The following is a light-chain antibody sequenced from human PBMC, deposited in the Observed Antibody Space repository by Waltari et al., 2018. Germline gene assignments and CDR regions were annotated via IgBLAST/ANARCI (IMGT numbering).Light chain of an antibody. CDR1: QSIHIN. V-gene: IGKV3-15*01. Sequence: EIVVTQSPVTLSVSPGESVTLSCRATQSIHINLAWYQQKPGQAPRLLIFGATTRATGIPARFRGSGSGTDFTLTISSLQSEDFAVYYWQQYYEWPLWTFGQGTKVEI. J-gene: IGKJ1*01. CDR2: GAT. CDR3: QQYYEWPLWT.